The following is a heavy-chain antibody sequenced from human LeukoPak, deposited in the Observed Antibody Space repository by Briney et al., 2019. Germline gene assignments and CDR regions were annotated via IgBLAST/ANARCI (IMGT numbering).Heavy chain of an antibody. CDR1: GDSVSTNNAA. CDR2: TYYRSNWYN. Sequence: SQTLSLTCAISGDSVSTNNAAWNWIRQSPSRGLEWLGRTYYRSNWYNAYALSVQSRLTITTDPSKNQISLQLNSVTPEDTGVYYCAREISYWQWLVPGAFDIWGQGTMVSVSS. J-gene: IGHJ3*02. V-gene: IGHV6-1*01. CDR3: AREISYWQWLVPGAFDI. D-gene: IGHD6-19*01.